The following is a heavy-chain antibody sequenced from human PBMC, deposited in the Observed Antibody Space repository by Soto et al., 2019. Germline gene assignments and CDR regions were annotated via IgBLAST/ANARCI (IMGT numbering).Heavy chain of an antibody. CDR3: ARGPTDNWFYP. Sequence: PSETLSLTCTVSGGSISSYYWSWIRQPPGKGLEWIGYIYYSGSTNYNPSLKSRVKMSVNSSKNQFSLKVTSVSAADTAVYSCARGPTDNWFYPWGQGTLVTVSS. CDR2: IYYSGST. D-gene: IGHD1-1*01. CDR1: GGSISSYY. J-gene: IGHJ5*02. V-gene: IGHV4-59*01.